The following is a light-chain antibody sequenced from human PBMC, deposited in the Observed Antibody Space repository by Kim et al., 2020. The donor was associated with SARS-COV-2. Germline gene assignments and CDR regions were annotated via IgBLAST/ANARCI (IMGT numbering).Light chain of an antibody. CDR1: KLGDKY. CDR2: QDS. Sequence: SPGQTDSITCSGDKLGDKYACWYQQKPGQSPVLVIYQDSKRPSGIPERFSGSNSGNTATLTISGTQAMDEADYYCQAWDSSTADVVFGGGTQLTFL. CDR3: QAWDSSTADVV. V-gene: IGLV3-1*01. J-gene: IGLJ2*01.